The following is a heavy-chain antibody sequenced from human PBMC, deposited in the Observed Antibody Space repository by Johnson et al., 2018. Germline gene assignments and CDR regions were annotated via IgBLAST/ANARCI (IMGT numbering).Heavy chain of an antibody. Sequence: EVQLVESGGGLIQPGGSLRLSCAASGFTVSSNYMSWVRQAPGKGLEWVSVIYSGGSTYYADSVKGRFTISRDNSKNTLYLQMNSLRAEDTAVYYCAKDYGGSGTTRDESFQHWGQGTLVTVSS. CDR3: AKDYGGSGTTRDESFQH. V-gene: IGHV3-53*01. J-gene: IGHJ1*01. CDR1: GFTVSSNY. D-gene: IGHD1-26*01. CDR2: IYSGGST.